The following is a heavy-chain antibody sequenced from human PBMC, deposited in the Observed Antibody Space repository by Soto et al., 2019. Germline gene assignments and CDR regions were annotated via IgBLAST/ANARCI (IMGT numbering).Heavy chain of an antibody. V-gene: IGHV3-23*01. CDR3: AKIFRYGDPEY. J-gene: IGHJ4*02. CDR1: GFTFSSYA. CDR2: ISVSGDST. Sequence: EVQLLESGGGLVQPGGSLRLSCAASGFTFSSYAMSWVRQAPGKGLEWVSGISVSGDSTYYAGSVKGRCTISRDNPKSTLYLQTNSLRAEDTALYYCAKIFRYGDPEYWGQGALVTVSS. D-gene: IGHD2-21*02.